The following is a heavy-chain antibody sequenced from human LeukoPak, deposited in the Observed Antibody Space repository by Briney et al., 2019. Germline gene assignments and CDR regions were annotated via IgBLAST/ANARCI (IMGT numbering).Heavy chain of an antibody. Sequence: GGSLRLSCAASGFTFSSYAMHWVRQAPGKGLEYVSAISSNGGSTYYANSVKGRFTISRDNSKNTLYLQMGSLRAEDMAVYYCARDEYYYYYMDVWGKGTTVTVSS. CDR1: GFTFSSYA. CDR3: ARDEYYYYYMDV. V-gene: IGHV3-64*01. J-gene: IGHJ6*03. CDR2: ISSNGGST.